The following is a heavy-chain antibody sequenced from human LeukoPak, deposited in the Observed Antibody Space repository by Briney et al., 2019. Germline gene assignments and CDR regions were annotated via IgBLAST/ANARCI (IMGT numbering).Heavy chain of an antibody. CDR1: GFTFSDHY. Sequence: GGSLRLSCAASGFTFSDHYMDWVRQAPGKGLEWVGRTRNKANSYTTEYAPSVKGRFSISRDDSKKSLYLQMNSLKTEDTAVYYCARVNSGNYCFDYWGQGTLVTVSS. CDR3: ARVNSGNYCFDY. CDR2: TRNKANSYTT. V-gene: IGHV3-72*01. J-gene: IGHJ4*02. D-gene: IGHD1-26*01.